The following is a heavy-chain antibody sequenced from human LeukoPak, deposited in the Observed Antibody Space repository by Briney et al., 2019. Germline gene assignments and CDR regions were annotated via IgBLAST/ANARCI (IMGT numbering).Heavy chain of an antibody. Sequence: GSLRLSCAASGFTVSSNYMSWVRQAPGKELEWVSIIYSGGSTYYADSVRGRFTISRDNSKNTLYLLMNSLRAEDTTVYYCATSGWWGYFDYWGQGTLVTVSS. CDR3: ATSGWWGYFDY. V-gene: IGHV3-66*01. J-gene: IGHJ4*02. CDR1: GFTVSSNY. CDR2: IYSGGST. D-gene: IGHD6-19*01.